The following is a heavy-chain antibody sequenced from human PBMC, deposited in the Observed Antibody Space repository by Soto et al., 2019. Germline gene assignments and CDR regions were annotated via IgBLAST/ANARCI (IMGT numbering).Heavy chain of an antibody. J-gene: IGHJ3*02. Sequence: ASVKVSCKASGYAFTSSGISWVRQDPRQGLEWMGWISAYNGNTNYAQKLQGRVTMTTDTSTSTAYMELRSLISDETAVYYCASGANIAAAGKRDDAFDIWGQGTMVTVSS. CDR2: ISAYNGNT. CDR1: GYAFTSSG. V-gene: IGHV1-18*04. D-gene: IGHD6-13*01. CDR3: ASGANIAAAGKRDDAFDI.